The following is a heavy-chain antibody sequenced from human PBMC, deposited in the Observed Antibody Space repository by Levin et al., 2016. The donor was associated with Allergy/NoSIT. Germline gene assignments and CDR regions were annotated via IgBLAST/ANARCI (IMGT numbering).Heavy chain of an antibody. D-gene: IGHD3-16*01. Sequence: SETLSLTCTVSGGSIITSTYSWGWIRQPPGKGLEWTGTTSRSGTTYYNSSLTSRVSISVTTSKNLFSLELTSVTAADTAVYYCARLDTIMTRTWGQGTLVTVSS. CDR3: ARLDTIMTRT. V-gene: IGHV4-39*01. CDR2: TSRSGTT. CDR1: GGSIITSTYS. J-gene: IGHJ5*02.